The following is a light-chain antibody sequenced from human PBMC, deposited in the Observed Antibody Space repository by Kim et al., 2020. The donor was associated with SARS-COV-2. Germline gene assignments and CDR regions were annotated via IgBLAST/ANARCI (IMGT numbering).Light chain of an antibody. CDR1: QSVSSNY. J-gene: IGKJ5*01. CDR3: QTYGRSPTHP. V-gene: IGKV3-20*01. CDR2: GAS. Sequence: EIVLSQSPGALSLSPGERATLSCRASQSVSSNYLAWYQQKPGQTPRLFIYGASNRATGIPDRFSGSGSGTDFTLTISRLEPEDFAVYYCQTYGRSPTHPFG.